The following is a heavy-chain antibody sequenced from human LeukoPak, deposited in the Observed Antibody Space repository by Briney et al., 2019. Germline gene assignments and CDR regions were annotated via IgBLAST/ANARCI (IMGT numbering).Heavy chain of an antibody. Sequence: SLKVSCKASGGTFTSLSINWVRQAPGQGLEWVGGIIPMFTTANYAPKFQDRVTITADKSTTTAYMELRSLKSADTAVYYCARWMDWYIDVWGRGT. J-gene: IGHJ2*01. CDR2: IIPMFTTA. D-gene: IGHD2-2*03. V-gene: IGHV1-69*06. CDR3: ARWMDWYIDV. CDR1: GGTFTSLS.